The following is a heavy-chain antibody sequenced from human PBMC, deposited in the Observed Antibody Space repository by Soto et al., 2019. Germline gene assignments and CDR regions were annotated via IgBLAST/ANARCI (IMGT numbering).Heavy chain of an antibody. J-gene: IGHJ4*02. D-gene: IGHD2-2*01. V-gene: IGHV3-30-3*01. CDR2: ISYDGSNK. Sequence: VQLVESGGGVVQPGRSLRLSCAASGFTFSSYAMHWVRQAPGKGLEWVAVISYDGSNKYYADSVKGRFTISRDNSKNTLYLQMNSLRAEDTAVYYCAREPQLTHTVDYWGQGTLVTVSS. CDR3: AREPQLTHTVDY. CDR1: GFTFSSYA.